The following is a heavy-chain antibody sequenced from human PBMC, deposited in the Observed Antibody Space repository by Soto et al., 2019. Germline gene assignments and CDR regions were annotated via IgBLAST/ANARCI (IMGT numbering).Heavy chain of an antibody. CDR3: ARDQLYDYVWGSYRSSYFDY. CDR2: ISSSSSYI. D-gene: IGHD3-16*02. CDR1: GFTFSSYS. J-gene: IGHJ4*02. Sequence: PGGSLRLSCAASGFTFSSYSMNWVRQAPGKGLEWVSSISSSSSYIYYADSVKGRFTISRDNAKNSLYLQMNSLRAEDTAVYYCARDQLYDYVWGSYRSSYFDYWGQGTLVTVSS. V-gene: IGHV3-21*01.